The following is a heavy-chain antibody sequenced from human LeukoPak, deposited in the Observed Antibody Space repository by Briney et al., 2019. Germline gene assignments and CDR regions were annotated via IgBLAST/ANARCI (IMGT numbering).Heavy chain of an antibody. J-gene: IGHJ6*02. CDR1: GFTFSSYA. CDR2: ISGSGGST. Sequence: PGGSLRLSCAASGFTFSSYAMSWVRQAPGKGLEWVSAISGSGGSTYYADSVKGRFTISRDNSKNTLYLQMNSLRAEDTAVYYCARSMAVAGALTRYGMDVWGQGTTVTVSS. D-gene: IGHD6-19*01. V-gene: IGHV3-23*01. CDR3: ARSMAVAGALTRYGMDV.